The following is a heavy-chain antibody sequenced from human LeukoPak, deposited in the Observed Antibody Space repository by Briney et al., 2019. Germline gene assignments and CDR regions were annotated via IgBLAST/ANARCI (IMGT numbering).Heavy chain of an antibody. D-gene: IGHD6-19*01. CDR3: ARDAVSGTAYYYGMDV. CDR2: IYSSGST. J-gene: IGHJ6*02. V-gene: IGHV3-66*01. CDR1: GFTFSSYS. Sequence: GGSLRLSCAASGFTFSSYSMNWVRQAPGKGLEWVSVIYSSGSTYHADSVKGRFTISRDKSKNTLYLQMNSLRAEDTAVYYCARDAVSGTAYYYGMDVWGQGTTVTVSS.